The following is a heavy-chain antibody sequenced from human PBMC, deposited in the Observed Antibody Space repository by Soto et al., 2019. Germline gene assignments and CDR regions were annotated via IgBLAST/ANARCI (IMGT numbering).Heavy chain of an antibody. CDR3: AKVPQKREDSSSLVS. D-gene: IGHD6-13*01. J-gene: IGHJ3*01. CDR2: ISYDGSNK. V-gene: IGHV3-30*18. Sequence: GGSLRLSCAASGFTFSSYGMHWVRQAPGKGLEWVAVISYDGSNKYYADSVKGLFTISRENSKNTLYLQMNSLRAEDTAVYYCAKVPQKREDSSSLVSWGQGTMVTVSS. CDR1: GFTFSSYG.